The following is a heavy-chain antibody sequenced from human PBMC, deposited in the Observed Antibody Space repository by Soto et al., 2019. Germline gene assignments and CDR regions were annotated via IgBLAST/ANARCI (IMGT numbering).Heavy chain of an antibody. V-gene: IGHV3-48*01. Sequence: EVQLVESGGGLVQPGGSLRLSCAASGFTFSSYSMNWVRQAPGKGLEWVSYISSGSSTIYYADSVKGRFTISRDNAQNSVYLQMNSLRAEDTAVYYCAKTYSSGRGAFDVWGQGTMVTVSS. CDR1: GFTFSSYS. CDR3: AKTYSSGRGAFDV. J-gene: IGHJ3*01. D-gene: IGHD6-19*01. CDR2: ISSGSSTI.